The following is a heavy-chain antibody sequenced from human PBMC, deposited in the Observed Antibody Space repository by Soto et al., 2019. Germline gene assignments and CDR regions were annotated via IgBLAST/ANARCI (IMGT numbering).Heavy chain of an antibody. CDR1: GGTFSSYA. CDR3: AIVEYSGSGWYFDY. D-gene: IGHD1-26*01. Sequence: ASVKVSCKASGGTFSSYAISWVRQAPGQGLEWMGGIIPIFGTANYAQKFQGRVTITADESTSTAYMELSSLRSEDTAVYYCAIVEYSGSGWYFDYWGQGTLVTVSS. CDR2: IIPIFGTA. V-gene: IGHV1-69*13. J-gene: IGHJ4*02.